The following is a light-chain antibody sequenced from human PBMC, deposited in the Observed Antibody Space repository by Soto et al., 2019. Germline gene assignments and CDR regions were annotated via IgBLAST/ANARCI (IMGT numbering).Light chain of an antibody. CDR1: QSVNSNY. CDR2: GAS. Sequence: EIVLTQSPGTLSLSPGERATLSCRASQSVNSNYLAWYQHKPGQAPRLLIYGASSRATGIPDRFSGSGSGTDFALTISRLEPEDFALYYCQHYGTSLYTFGQGTKLEIK. J-gene: IGKJ2*01. CDR3: QHYGTSLYT. V-gene: IGKV3-20*01.